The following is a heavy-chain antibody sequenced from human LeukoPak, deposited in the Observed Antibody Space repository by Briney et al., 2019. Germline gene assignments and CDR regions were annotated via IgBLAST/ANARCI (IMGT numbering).Heavy chain of an antibody. Sequence: PGGSLRLSCAASGFTFSSYAMTWVRQAPGKGLEWVSAISASDDSTFYVDSVRGRFTISRDFSKITLYLQMNSLRAEDTAVYYCAKLTSGWFEDFWGQGTLVTVSS. CDR2: ISASDDST. CDR3: AKLTSGWFEDF. CDR1: GFTFSSYA. V-gene: IGHV3-23*01. D-gene: IGHD6-19*01. J-gene: IGHJ4*02.